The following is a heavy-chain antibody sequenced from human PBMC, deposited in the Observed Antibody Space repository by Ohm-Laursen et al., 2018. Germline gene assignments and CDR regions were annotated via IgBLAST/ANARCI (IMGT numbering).Heavy chain of an antibody. D-gene: IGHD6-19*01. CDR3: ARDQGWVDY. Sequence: SLRLSCAASGFTFSNYAMNWVRQAPGKGLEWVSLISGSGGSTDYADSVKGRFTISRDNAKNSLYLQMNSLRAEDTAVYYCARDQGWVDYWGQGTLVTVSS. V-gene: IGHV3-23*01. J-gene: IGHJ4*02. CDR1: GFTFSNYA. CDR2: ISGSGGST.